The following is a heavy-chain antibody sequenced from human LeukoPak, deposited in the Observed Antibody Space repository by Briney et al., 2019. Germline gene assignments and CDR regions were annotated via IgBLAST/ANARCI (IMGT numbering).Heavy chain of an antibody. CDR3: ARDPYGYSSGWSRYFDL. J-gene: IGHJ2*01. CDR1: GYTFSSYY. V-gene: IGHV1-18*04. Sequence: ASVKVSCKASGYTFSSYYMHWVRQAPGQGLGWMRWISAYNGNTNYAQKLQGRVTMTTDTSTSTAYMELRSLRSDDTAVYYCARDPYGYSSGWSRYFDLWGRGTLVTVSS. D-gene: IGHD6-19*01. CDR2: ISAYNGNT.